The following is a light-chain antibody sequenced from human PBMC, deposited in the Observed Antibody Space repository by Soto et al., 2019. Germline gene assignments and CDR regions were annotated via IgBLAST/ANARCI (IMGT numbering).Light chain of an antibody. CDR3: QQYGSSWT. CDR1: QSVSSSY. Sequence: EIVLTQSPGTLSLSPGERATLSCRVSQSVSSSYLAWYQQKPGQAPRLLIYGASSRATGIPDRLSGSGSGTDFTLTISRLEPEDFAVYYCQQYGSSWTFGQGTKVEIK. CDR2: GAS. V-gene: IGKV3-20*01. J-gene: IGKJ1*01.